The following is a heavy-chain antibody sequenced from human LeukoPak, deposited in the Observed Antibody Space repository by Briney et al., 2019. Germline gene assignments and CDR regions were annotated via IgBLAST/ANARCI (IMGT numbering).Heavy chain of an antibody. Sequence: ASVKVSCKASGYTSNTYGISWVRQAPGQGLEWMGWISAYNGNTSYAQKLQGRVPMTTDTSPSTAYMELRSLRSDDTAVYYCARDVPRYYYDSSGYLHFDYWGQGTLVTVSS. J-gene: IGHJ4*02. V-gene: IGHV1-18*01. CDR2: ISAYNGNT. CDR1: GYTSNTYG. CDR3: ARDVPRYYYDSSGYLHFDY. D-gene: IGHD3-22*01.